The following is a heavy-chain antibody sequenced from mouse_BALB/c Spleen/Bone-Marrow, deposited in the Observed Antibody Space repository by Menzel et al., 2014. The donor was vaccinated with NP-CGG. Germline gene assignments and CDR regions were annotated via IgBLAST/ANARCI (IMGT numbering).Heavy chain of an antibody. V-gene: IGHV4-1*02. D-gene: IGHD1-2*01. Sequence: EVKVVESGGGLVQPGGSLKLSCAASGFDFSRYWMSWVRQAPGKGLEWIGEINPDSRTIDYSPSLKDKFIISRDNAKNTQSLILNKVISADTALYYCATRDFYRCINYWGQGTTLTVSS. CDR1: GFDFSRYW. CDR3: ATRDFYRCINY. CDR2: INPDSRTI. J-gene: IGHJ2*01.